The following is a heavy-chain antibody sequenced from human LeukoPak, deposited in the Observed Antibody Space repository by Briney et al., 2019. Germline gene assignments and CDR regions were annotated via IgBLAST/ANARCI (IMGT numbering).Heavy chain of an antibody. V-gene: IGHV4-30-4*08. Sequence: SETLSLTCTVSGASISSGDYYWSWIRQPPGKGLEWIGDVYYSGSTYYNTSLKSQLTISVDTSKNQFSLKLSSVTAADTAVYYCARVADTAMNYFDYWGQGTLVTVSS. D-gene: IGHD5-18*01. CDR3: ARVADTAMNYFDY. J-gene: IGHJ4*02. CDR2: VYYSGST. CDR1: GASISSGDYY.